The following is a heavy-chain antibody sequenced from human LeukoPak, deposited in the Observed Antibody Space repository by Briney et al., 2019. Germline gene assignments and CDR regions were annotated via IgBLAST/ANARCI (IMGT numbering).Heavy chain of an antibody. V-gene: IGHV3-23*01. D-gene: IGHD2-15*01. CDR1: GFTFSSYA. CDR3: AKAITPHYYYYYGMDV. CDR2: ISGSSSST. Sequence: GGSLRLSCAASGFTFSSYAMSWVRQAPGKGLEWVSAISGSSSSTYYADSVKGRFTISRDNSKNTLYLQINSLRAEDTAVYYCAKAITPHYYYYYGMDVWGQGTTVTVSS. J-gene: IGHJ6*02.